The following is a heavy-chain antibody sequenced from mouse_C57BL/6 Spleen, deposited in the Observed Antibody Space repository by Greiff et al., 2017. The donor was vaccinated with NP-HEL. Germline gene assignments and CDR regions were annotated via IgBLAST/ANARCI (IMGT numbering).Heavy chain of an antibody. J-gene: IGHJ1*03. V-gene: IGHV5-9*01. Sequence: EVKLVESGGGLVKPGGSLKLSCAASGFTFSSYTMSWVRQTPEKRLEWVATISGGGGNTYYPDSVKGRFTISRDNAKNTLYLQMSSLRSEDTALYYCARLYGYDGYWYFDVWGTGTTVTVSS. CDR1: GFTFSSYT. D-gene: IGHD2-2*01. CDR2: ISGGGGNT. CDR3: ARLYGYDGYWYFDV.